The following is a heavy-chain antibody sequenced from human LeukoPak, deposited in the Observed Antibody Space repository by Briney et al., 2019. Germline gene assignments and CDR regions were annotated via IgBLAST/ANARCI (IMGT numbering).Heavy chain of an antibody. CDR3: ARQYYGSGSYTDY. CDR1: GYSFTSYW. CDR2: IYPGDSDT. Sequence: GESLKISCKGSGYSFTSYWIGWVRQMPGKGLEWTGIIYPGDSDTRYSPSFQGQVIISADKSISTAYLQWSSLKASDTAMYYCARQYYGSGSYTDYWGQGTLVTVSS. D-gene: IGHD3-10*01. V-gene: IGHV5-51*01. J-gene: IGHJ4*02.